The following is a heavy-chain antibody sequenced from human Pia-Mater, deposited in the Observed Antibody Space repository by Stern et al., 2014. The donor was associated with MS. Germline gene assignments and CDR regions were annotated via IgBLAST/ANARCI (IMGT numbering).Heavy chain of an antibody. J-gene: IGHJ4*01. CDR2: IYYSGST. CDR3: ARSMTTVSPFDY. CDR1: GGSVSSGSYY. V-gene: IGHV4-61*01. D-gene: IGHD4-17*01. Sequence: QLQLQESGPGLVKPSETLSLTCTVSGGSVSSGSYYWSWIRQPPGKGLEWIGYIYYSGSTNYNPSLKSRVTISVDTSKNQFSLKLSSVTAADTAVYYCARSMTTVSPFDYWGHGTLVTVSS.